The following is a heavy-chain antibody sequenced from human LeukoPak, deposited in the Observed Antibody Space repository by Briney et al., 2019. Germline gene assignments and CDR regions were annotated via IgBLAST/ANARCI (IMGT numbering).Heavy chain of an antibody. CDR3: ARIHSGFDPPYSYYGMDV. CDR2: ISYDGSKK. CDR1: GFTFSEFG. D-gene: IGHD5-12*01. J-gene: IGHJ6*04. Sequence: PGRSLRLSCAASGFTFSEFGIHWVRQAPGKGLEWLAVISYDGSKKYYGDSVKGRFTNSRDNSKNTLYLQMNSLRAEDTAVYYCARIHSGFDPPYSYYGMDVWGRGTTATVSS. V-gene: IGHV3-30*04.